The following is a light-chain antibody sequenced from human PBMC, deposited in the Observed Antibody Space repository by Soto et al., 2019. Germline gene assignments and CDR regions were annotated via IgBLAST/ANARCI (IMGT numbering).Light chain of an antibody. CDR2: EGS. CDR3: CSYAGSSTYV. Sequence: QSALTQPASVSGSPGQSITISCTGTSSDVASYNPVSWYQQHPGKAPKLMIYEGSKRPSGVSNRSSCSKSGNTASLTISGLHAEDEADYYCCSYAGSSTYVFGTGTKLTVL. CDR1: SSDVASYNP. V-gene: IGLV2-23*01. J-gene: IGLJ1*01.